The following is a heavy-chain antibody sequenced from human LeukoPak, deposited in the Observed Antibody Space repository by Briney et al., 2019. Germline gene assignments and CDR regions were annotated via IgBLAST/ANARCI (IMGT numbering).Heavy chain of an antibody. CDR3: AANGGPFDF. CDR1: GFTFRNYW. V-gene: IGHV3-7*05. Sequence: GGSLRLSCAASGFTFRNYWMSWVRQAPGKGLEFVANIKQEGSEKYYLDSVKGRFTISRDNAKNSLYLQMNGLRAEDTAVYYCAANGGPFDFWDQGTLVTVSA. CDR2: IKQEGSEK. D-gene: IGHD4-23*01. J-gene: IGHJ4*02.